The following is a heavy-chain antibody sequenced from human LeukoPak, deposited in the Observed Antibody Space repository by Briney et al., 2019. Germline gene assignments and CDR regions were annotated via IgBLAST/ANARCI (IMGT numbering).Heavy chain of an antibody. CDR2: ISSSSSFI. V-gene: IGHV3-21*01. CDR1: GFTFSSYS. CDR3: AREYSYDAYHFDY. Sequence: PGGSLRLSCAASGFTFSSYSMNWVRQAPGEGLEWVSSISSSSSFIYYTDSVKGRFTISRDNDENSLFLQMNSLRAEDTAVYYCAREYSYDAYHFDYWGQGTLVTVSS. J-gene: IGHJ4*02. D-gene: IGHD5-18*01.